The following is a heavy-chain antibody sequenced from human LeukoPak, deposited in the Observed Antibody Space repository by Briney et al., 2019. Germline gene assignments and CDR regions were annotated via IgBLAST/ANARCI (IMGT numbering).Heavy chain of an antibody. Sequence: GRSLRLSCAASGFTFSSYGMHWVRQAPGKGLEWVAVIWYGGSNKYYADSVKGRFTISRDNSKNTLYLQMNSLRAEDTAVYYCAMGYCSSTSSEGGLCYWGQGTLVTVSS. V-gene: IGHV3-33*08. CDR1: GFTFSSYG. CDR3: AMGYCSSTSSEGGLCY. CDR2: IWYGGSNK. J-gene: IGHJ4*02. D-gene: IGHD2-2*01.